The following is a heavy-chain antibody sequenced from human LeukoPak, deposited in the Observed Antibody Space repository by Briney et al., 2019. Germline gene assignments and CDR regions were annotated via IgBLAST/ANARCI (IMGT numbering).Heavy chain of an antibody. D-gene: IGHD4-17*01. V-gene: IGHV3-53*01. Sequence: GGSLRLSCEASGFTVSRIYMSWVRQAPGKGLEWVSVIYSGGSTYYADPVKGRFTISRDNSKNTLYLQMNSLSADDTAVYYCARSYGLVWGQGTLVTVSS. CDR1: GFTVSRIY. CDR3: ARSYGLV. CDR2: IYSGGST. J-gene: IGHJ4*02.